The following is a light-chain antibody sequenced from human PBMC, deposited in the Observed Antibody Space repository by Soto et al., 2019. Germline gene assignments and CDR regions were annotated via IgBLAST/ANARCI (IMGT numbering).Light chain of an antibody. CDR1: SRDIGAFNY. J-gene: IGLJ3*02. CDR2: EVN. V-gene: IGLV2-14*01. CDR3: SSYTTSGTYVL. Sequence: QSVLTQPASVSGSPGQSITISCTGTSRDIGAFNYVSWYQQHPDKAPKLLISEVNNRPSGVSHRFSGSKSGNTASLTISGLQPADEVDYYCSSYTTSGTYVLFGGGTQLTVL.